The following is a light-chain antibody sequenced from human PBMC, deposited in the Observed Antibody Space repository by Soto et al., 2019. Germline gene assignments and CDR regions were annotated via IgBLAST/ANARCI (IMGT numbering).Light chain of an antibody. CDR2: APS. CDR1: QSISSS. Sequence: DIQMTQSPSSLSAYVGDRVTITCRASQSISSSLNWYQKRPGKAPKILIYAPSSLQSGVPSRFSGSESGTDFTLTISSLHPEDFATYYCQQSYSTPYTFGQGTKLEIK. V-gene: IGKV1-39*01. J-gene: IGKJ2*01. CDR3: QQSYSTPYT.